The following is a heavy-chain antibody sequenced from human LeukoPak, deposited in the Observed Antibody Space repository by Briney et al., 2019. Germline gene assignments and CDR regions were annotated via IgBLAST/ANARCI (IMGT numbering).Heavy chain of an antibody. D-gene: IGHD1-20*01. J-gene: IGHJ4*02. Sequence: SETLSLTCTVSGGSISSSIYYWGWSRQPPGKGLEWIGSISYSGDTFYHPSLKSRVTISVDTSTNQFSLKLTSVTAADTAVYKCARQRITGTARGYFDSWGRGTLVTVSS. CDR1: GGSISSSIYY. CDR3: ARQRITGTARGYFDS. CDR2: ISYSGDT. V-gene: IGHV4-39*01.